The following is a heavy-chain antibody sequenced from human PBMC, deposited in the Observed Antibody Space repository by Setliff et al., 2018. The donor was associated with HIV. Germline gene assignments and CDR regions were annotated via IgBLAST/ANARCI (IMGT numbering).Heavy chain of an antibody. V-gene: IGHV1-18*01. D-gene: IGHD3-9*01. CDR3: AIDGLSYNILPGSIAYFHSGMDV. CDR2: ISGDTGDI. CDR1: GYTFSAHG. J-gene: IGHJ6*02. Sequence: ASVKVSCKASGYTFSAHGVSWVRHVPGHGLEWMGWISGDTGDIKYSQRFEGRLTMTTETSTNTAYMELRSLRSDDTAVYYCAIDGLSYNILPGSIAYFHSGMDVWGQGTTVTVSS.